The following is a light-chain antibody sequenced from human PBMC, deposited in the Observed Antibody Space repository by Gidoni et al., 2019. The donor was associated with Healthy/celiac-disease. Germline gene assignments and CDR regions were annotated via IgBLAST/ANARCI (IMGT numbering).Light chain of an antibody. CDR3: AAWDDSLSGSCV. V-gene: IGLV1-47*01. Sequence: QSVLTQPPSASGTPGQRVTISCSGSSSNIGSNYVYWYQQPPGTAPKLLIYRNNQRPSGVPDRFSGSKSGTSASLAISGLRSEDEADYYCAAWDDSLSGSCVFGGGTKLTVL. CDR1: SSNIGSNY. J-gene: IGLJ3*02. CDR2: RNN.